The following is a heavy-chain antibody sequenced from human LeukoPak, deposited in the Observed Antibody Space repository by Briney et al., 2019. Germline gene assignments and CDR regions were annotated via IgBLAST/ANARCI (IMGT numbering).Heavy chain of an antibody. CDR1: GYSISSAYY. D-gene: IGHD3-22*01. CDR3: ARGAYYDSSGYHDVFDI. CDR2: LYPSGST. V-gene: IGHV4-38-2*02. J-gene: IGHJ3*02. Sequence: SETLSLTCTVSGYSISSAYYWGWIRQPPGKGLEWIGILYPSGSTYYNPSLKGRVTISVDTSKNQFSLNLSSVTVADTAVYNCARGAYYDSSGYHDVFDIWGQGTMVTVSS.